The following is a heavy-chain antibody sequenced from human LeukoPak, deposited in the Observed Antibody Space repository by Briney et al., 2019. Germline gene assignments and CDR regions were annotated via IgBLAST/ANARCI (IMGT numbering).Heavy chain of an antibody. V-gene: IGHV1-69*01. CDR2: IIPIFGSA. CDR1: GGTFSSYA. J-gene: IGHJ3*02. D-gene: IGHD3-10*01. Sequence: SVKVSCTASGGTFSSYAISWVRQATGQGLEWMGGIIPIFGSAKYAQKFQGRVTITADEPTSTAYMEVSSLRSEDTAVYYCARAMWGQTALLGSWSHGAFDIWGQGTMVTVSS. CDR3: ARAMWGQTALLGSWSHGAFDI.